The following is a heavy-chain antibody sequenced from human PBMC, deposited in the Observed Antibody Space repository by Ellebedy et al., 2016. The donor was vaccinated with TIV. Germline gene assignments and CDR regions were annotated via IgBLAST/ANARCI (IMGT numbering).Heavy chain of an antibody. V-gene: IGHV3-23*01. CDR3: AKGEGTLVENWCFDV. Sequence: GESLKISXVASGLTSNRQAMNWVRQAPGKGLEWVSGISGNGVMTYSADSVRGRFTVSRDHSGNTVYLQMNSLRAEDTAVYYCAKGEGTLVENWCFDVWGRGTLVTVSS. CDR2: ISGNGVMT. J-gene: IGHJ2*01. CDR1: GLTSNRQA. D-gene: IGHD4/OR15-4a*01.